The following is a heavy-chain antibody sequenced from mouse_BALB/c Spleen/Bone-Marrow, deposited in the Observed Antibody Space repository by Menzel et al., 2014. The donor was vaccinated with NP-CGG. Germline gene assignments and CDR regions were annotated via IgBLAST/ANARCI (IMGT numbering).Heavy chain of an antibody. CDR1: GYSFTDYS. D-gene: IGHD1-2*01. J-gene: IGHJ3*01. CDR2: IDPYNGGT. Sequence: EVHLVESGPELVKPGASVKVSCKASGYSFTDYSMYWVKQSHGKSLEWIGYIDPYNGGTSYNQKFKGKATLTVDKSSSTAFMHLNSLTSEDSAVYYCGLNSLLRPFAYWGQGTLVTVSA. CDR3: GLNSLLRPFAY. V-gene: IGHV1S135*01.